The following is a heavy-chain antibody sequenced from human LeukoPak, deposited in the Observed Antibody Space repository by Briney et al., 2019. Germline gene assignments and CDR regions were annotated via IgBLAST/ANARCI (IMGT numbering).Heavy chain of an antibody. Sequence: ASVKVSCKASGYTFTGYYMHWVRQAPGQGLEWMGWINPNSGGTNYAQKFQGRVTMTRDASISTAYMELSRLRSDDTAVYYCARIAVAGTMADYWGQGTLVTVSS. CDR1: GYTFTGYY. CDR3: ARIAVAGTMADY. CDR2: INPNSGGT. V-gene: IGHV1-2*02. D-gene: IGHD6-19*01. J-gene: IGHJ4*02.